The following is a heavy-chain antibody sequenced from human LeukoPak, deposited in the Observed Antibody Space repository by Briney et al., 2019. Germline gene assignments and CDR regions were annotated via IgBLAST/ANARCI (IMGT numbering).Heavy chain of an antibody. CDR3: ARVSSSWYQDWYFDL. Sequence: SETLSLTCTVSGVSISSYYWSWIRQPAGKGLEWIGRIDTSGNTNYKPSLKSRVTMSVDTSKNQFSLKLNSVTAADTAVYYCARVSSSWYQDWYFDLWGRGTLVTVSS. CDR2: IDTSGNT. D-gene: IGHD6-13*01. CDR1: GVSISSYY. J-gene: IGHJ2*01. V-gene: IGHV4-4*07.